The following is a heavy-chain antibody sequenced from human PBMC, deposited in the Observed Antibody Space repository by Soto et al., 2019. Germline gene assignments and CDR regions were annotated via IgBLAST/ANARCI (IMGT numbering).Heavy chain of an antibody. CDR1: GLSLTRSGVG. CDR2: IYWDEDK. Sequence: QITLKESGPTLVKPTQTLTLTCTFSGLSLTRSGVGVGWIRQPPGKDLEWLGIIYWDEDKRYSPSLKIRLTITKNTSKNQVVLKMTYMDPVDTATYYCGHSGGYRIIDYWGQGILVTVSS. V-gene: IGHV2-5*02. D-gene: IGHD2-15*01. J-gene: IGHJ4*01. CDR3: GHSGGYRIIDY.